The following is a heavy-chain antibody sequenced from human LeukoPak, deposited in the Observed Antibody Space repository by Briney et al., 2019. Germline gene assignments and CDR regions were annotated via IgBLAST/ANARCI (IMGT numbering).Heavy chain of an antibody. J-gene: IGHJ4*02. CDR1: GASVSSHY. Sequence: SETLSLTCTASGASVSSHYWSRIRQPPGKGLEWIGYVSYSGGTNYNPSLKSRVTISLDTSKDQFSLRLNSVTAADTAVYYCARLSTYYDFWSPLDYWGQGTLVTVSS. CDR3: ARLSTYYDFWSPLDY. CDR2: VSYSGGT. D-gene: IGHD3-3*01. V-gene: IGHV4-59*02.